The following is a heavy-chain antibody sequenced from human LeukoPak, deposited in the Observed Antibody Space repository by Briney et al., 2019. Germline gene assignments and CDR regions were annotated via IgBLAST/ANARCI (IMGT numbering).Heavy chain of an antibody. V-gene: IGHV3-48*02. CDR2: IRSSSSTI. Sequence: GGSLRLSCAASGFTFSDYSMNWVRQAPGKGLEWVSYIRSSSSTIYYADSVKGRFTISRDNAKNSLHLQMNSLRDDDTAVYYCAGSILFDYWGQGTLVTVSS. CDR1: GFTFSDYS. J-gene: IGHJ4*02. CDR3: AGSILFDY.